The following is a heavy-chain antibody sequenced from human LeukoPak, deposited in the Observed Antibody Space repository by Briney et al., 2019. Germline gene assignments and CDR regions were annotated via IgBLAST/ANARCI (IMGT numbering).Heavy chain of an antibody. J-gene: IGHJ4*02. CDR2: IYSGGST. CDR1: GFTFSSYA. Sequence: GGSLRLSCAASGFTFSSYAMSWVRQAPGKGLEWVSVIYSGGSTYYADSVKGRFTISRDNSKNTLYLQMNSLRAEDTAVYYCARDSSSWVLNWGQGTLVTVSS. CDR3: ARDSSSWVLN. V-gene: IGHV3-53*01. D-gene: IGHD6-13*01.